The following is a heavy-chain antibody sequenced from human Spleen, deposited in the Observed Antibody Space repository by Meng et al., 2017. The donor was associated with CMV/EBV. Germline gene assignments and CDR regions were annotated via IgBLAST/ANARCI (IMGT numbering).Heavy chain of an antibody. D-gene: IGHD2-21*01. J-gene: IGHJ6*02. CDR3: ARERVVVIGIRGFYYDAMDV. CDR1: GYTFTGHY. Sequence: ASVKVSCKASGYTFTGHYVHWVRQAPGQGLEWMGWINPNSGGTNYAQKFQGRVTMTRDTSISTAYMEVTRLRSDDTAVYYCARERVVVIGIRGFYYDAMDVWGQGTTVTVSS. V-gene: IGHV1-2*02. CDR2: INPNSGGT.